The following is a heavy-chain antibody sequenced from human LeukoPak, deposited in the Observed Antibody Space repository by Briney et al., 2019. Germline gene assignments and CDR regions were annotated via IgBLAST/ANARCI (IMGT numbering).Heavy chain of an antibody. V-gene: IGHV3-23*01. J-gene: IGHJ5*02. CDR3: AKAPGIVVVLSWFDH. Sequence: GGSLRLSCAASGFTFSSYAMSWVRQAPGKGLEWVSAISGSGGSTYYADSVKGRFTISRDNSKNTLYLQMNSLRAEDTAVYYCAKAPGIVVVLSWFDHWGQGTLVTVSS. D-gene: IGHD3-22*01. CDR1: GFTFSSYA. CDR2: ISGSGGST.